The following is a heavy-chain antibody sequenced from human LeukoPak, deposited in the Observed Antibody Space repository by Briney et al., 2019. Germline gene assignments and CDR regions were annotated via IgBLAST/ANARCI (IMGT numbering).Heavy chain of an antibody. CDR3: ASRYQLPIYYYYGMDV. J-gene: IGHJ6*02. V-gene: IGHV3-23*01. CDR2: ISGSGGTT. CDR1: GFTFSSYA. Sequence: GGSLRLSCAASGFTFSSYAMNWVRQAPGKGLEWVSAISGSGGTTYYADSVKGRFTISRDNSKNTLYVQMNSLRAEDTAVYYCASRYQLPIYYYYGMDVWGQGTTVTVFS. D-gene: IGHD2-2*01.